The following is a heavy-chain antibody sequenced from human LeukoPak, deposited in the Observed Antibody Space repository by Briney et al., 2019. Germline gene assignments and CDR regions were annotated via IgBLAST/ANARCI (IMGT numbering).Heavy chain of an antibody. J-gene: IGHJ6*04. Sequence: GGSLRLSCAASGFTFSSYGMNWVRQAPGKGLEWVAFIRYDGSKKYSADSVKGRFTISRDNAKNSLYLQMNSLRAEDTAVYYCAELGITMIGGVWGKGTTVTISS. V-gene: IGHV3-30*02. D-gene: IGHD3-10*02. CDR3: AELGITMIGGV. CDR1: GFTFSSYG. CDR2: IRYDGSKK.